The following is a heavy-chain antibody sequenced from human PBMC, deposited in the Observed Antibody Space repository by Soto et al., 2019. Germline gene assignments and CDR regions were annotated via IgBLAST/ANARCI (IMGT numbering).Heavy chain of an antibody. CDR3: ARGPGYYFDY. V-gene: IGHV3-64*01. Sequence: EVQLVESGGGLVQPGGSLRLSCAASGFTFSSYAMHWVRQAPGKGLEYVSAISSNGGSTYYAHSVEGRFTISRDNSKNTLYLQMGRLRAEDMAVYYCARGPGYYFDYWGQGTLVTVSS. CDR2: ISSNGGST. CDR1: GFTFSSYA. J-gene: IGHJ4*02.